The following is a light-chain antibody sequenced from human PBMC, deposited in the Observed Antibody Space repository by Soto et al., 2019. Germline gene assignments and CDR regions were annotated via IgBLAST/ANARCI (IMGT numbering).Light chain of an antibody. J-gene: IGLJ2*01. V-gene: IGLV2-14*01. Sequence: QSALTQPASVSGSPGQSITISCTGTSSDVGGYNYVSWYQQHPGKAPKLMIYDVSNRPSGVSNRFSGSKSGNTASLTISGLQAEDEADYYCSSYTSSSISFGGGTKVTGL. CDR3: SSYTSSSIS. CDR1: SSDVGGYNY. CDR2: DVS.